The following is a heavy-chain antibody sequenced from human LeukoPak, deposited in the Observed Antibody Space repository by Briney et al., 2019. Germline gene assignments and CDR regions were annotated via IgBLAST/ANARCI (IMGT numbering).Heavy chain of an antibody. CDR3: AREVGAGPLV. CDR2: IYTSGST. J-gene: IGHJ4*02. CDR1: GGSISSGSYY. Sequence: SQTLSLTCTVSGGSISSGSYYWSWIRQPAGKGLEWTGRIYTSGSTNYNPSLKSRVTISVDTSKNQFSLKLSSVTAADTAVYYCAREVGAGPLVWGQGTLVTVSS. D-gene: IGHD1-26*01. V-gene: IGHV4-61*02.